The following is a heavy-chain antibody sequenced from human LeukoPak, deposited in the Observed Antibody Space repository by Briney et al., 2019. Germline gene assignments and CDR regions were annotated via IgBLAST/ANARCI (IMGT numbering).Heavy chain of an antibody. CDR2: ISTSGSAI. V-gene: IGHV3-48*02. J-gene: IGHJ6*02. CDR1: GFTLSTHN. CDR3: ARYTWSDRRGAMDV. Sequence: GGSLTLSCAPSGFTLSTHNMNWVRQAPGKGLEWVSYISTSGSAIYYADSVKGRFTISRDNARDSLYLQMNSLRDEDTAVYYCARYTWSDRRGAMDVWGQGTTVTVSS. D-gene: IGHD1-1*01.